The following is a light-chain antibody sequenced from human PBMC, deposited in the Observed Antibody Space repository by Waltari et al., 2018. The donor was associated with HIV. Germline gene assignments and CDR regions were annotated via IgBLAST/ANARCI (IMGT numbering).Light chain of an antibody. CDR2: WAS. CDR1: RSVLFSSNNKNY. J-gene: IGKJ4*01. CDR3: QQYYSSPLP. V-gene: IGKV4-1*01. Sequence: DIVMTQSPDSLAVSLGEGATINCKSSRSVLFSSNNKNYLAWYQQKPGQPPKLLFYWASTRESGVPDRFSGSGSGTDFTLTISSLQAEDVAVYYCQQYYSSPLPFGGGTKVEIK.